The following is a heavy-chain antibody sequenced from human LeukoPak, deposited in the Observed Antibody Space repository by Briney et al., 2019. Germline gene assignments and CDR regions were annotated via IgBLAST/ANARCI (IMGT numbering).Heavy chain of an antibody. D-gene: IGHD3-10*02. J-gene: IGHJ6*04. Sequence: GGTLRLSCAASGFTFSSSGMSWVRQTPGKGLEWVSLISGSSYTTYYADSVKGRFTISRDNSKNTLYLQMNSLRAEDTAVYYCAELGITMIGGVWGKGTTVTISS. CDR3: AELGITMIGGV. CDR1: GFTFSSSG. CDR2: ISGSSYTT. V-gene: IGHV3-23*01.